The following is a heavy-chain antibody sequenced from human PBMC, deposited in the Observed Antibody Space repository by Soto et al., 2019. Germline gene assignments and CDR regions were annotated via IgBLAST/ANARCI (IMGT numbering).Heavy chain of an antibody. Sequence: YLTSAACGGTISSSDCSWTRKPPGKGLEWIGCIYYSGSTNYNPSLKSRVTISVDTSKNQFSLKLSSVTAADTAVYFSGGQDYGAKGYYFENWGQGALVTVPS. J-gene: IGHJ4*02. CDR3: GGQDYGAKGYYFEN. CDR2: IYYSGST. CDR1: GGTISSSD. V-gene: IGHV4-59*08. D-gene: IGHD4-17*01.